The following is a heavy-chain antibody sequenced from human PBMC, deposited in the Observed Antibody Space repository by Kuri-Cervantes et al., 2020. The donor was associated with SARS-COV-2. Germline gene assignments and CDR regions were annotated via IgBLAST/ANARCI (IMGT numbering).Heavy chain of an antibody. CDR2: INHSGST. CDR1: GGSFSGYY. J-gene: IGHJ4*02. CDR3: ARGRSPGY. V-gene: IGHV4-34*01. Sequence: SQNLSLTCAVYGGSFSGYYWSWIRQPPGKGLEWIGEINHSGSTNYNPSLKSRVTISVDTSKNQFSLKLSSVTAADTAVYYCARGRSPGYWGQGTLVTVSS.